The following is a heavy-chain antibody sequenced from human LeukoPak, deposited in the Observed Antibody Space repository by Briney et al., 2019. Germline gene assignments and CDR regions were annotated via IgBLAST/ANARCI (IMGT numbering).Heavy chain of an antibody. J-gene: IGHJ4*02. CDR3: AKIGDAGLGSHDY. CDR1: GGSISSSNW. CDR2: IFHRGST. Sequence: SGTLSLTCAVSGGSISSSNWWSWVRQPPGKGLEWIGEIFHRGSTNYNPSLKSRVTISVDKSKNQFSLKLTSVTAADTAVYYCAKIGDAGLGSHDYWGQGTLVTISS. D-gene: IGHD3-10*01. V-gene: IGHV4-4*02.